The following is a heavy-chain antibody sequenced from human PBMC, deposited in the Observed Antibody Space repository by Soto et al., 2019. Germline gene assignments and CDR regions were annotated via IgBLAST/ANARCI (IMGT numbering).Heavy chain of an antibody. V-gene: IGHV1-69*01. Sequence: QVQLVQSGAEVKKPGSSVKVSCKASGGTFSSYAISWVRQAPGQGLEWMGGIIPIFGTANYAQKFQGRVTITAEESTSTAYMELSSLRSEDTAVYYCARSVDYYDSSGTKGPYFDYWGQGSLVTVSS. CDR2: IIPIFGTA. CDR3: ARSVDYYDSSGTKGPYFDY. CDR1: GGTFSSYA. J-gene: IGHJ4*02. D-gene: IGHD3-22*01.